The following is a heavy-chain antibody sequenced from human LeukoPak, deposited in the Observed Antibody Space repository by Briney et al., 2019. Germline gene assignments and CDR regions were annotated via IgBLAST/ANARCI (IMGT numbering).Heavy chain of an antibody. V-gene: IGHV3-21*01. CDR3: ARDRRITFGGVIVEN. Sequence: PGGSVTLSCAASGLTDNSNYMGWVRPAPGKGREGVSYISSSSSYIYYADSVKGRFTISRENAKNSLYLQMNSLRAEDTAVYYCARDRRITFGGVIVENWGQGTLVTVSS. D-gene: IGHD3-16*02. CDR2: ISSSSSYI. CDR1: GLTDNSNY. J-gene: IGHJ4*02.